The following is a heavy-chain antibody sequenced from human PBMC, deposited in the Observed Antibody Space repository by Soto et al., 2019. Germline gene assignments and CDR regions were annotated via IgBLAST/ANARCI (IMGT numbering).Heavy chain of an antibody. CDR2: IIPIFGTA. Sequence: SVKVSCKASGGTFSSYAISWVRQAPGQGLEWMGGIIPIFGTANYAQKFQGRVTITADESTSTAYMELSSLRSEDTAVYYCAREQRATGYSSSWDFDYWGQGTLVTVSS. CDR3: AREQRATGYSSSWDFDY. J-gene: IGHJ4*02. D-gene: IGHD6-13*01. CDR1: GGTFSSYA. V-gene: IGHV1-69*13.